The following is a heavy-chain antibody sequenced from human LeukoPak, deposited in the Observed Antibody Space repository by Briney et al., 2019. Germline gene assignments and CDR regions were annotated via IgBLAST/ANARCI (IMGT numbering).Heavy chain of an antibody. V-gene: IGHV3-48*03. J-gene: IGHJ4*02. Sequence: PGGSLRLSCAASGFTFSSYEMNWVRQAPGKGLEWVSYISSSGSTKYYTDSVKGRFTISRDNAKNSLYLQMNSLRVEDTGVYYCARAMIVVTETWGYYFDYWGQGILVTVSS. CDR1: GFTFSSYE. D-gene: IGHD3-22*01. CDR3: ARAMIVVTETWGYYFDY. CDR2: ISSSGSTK.